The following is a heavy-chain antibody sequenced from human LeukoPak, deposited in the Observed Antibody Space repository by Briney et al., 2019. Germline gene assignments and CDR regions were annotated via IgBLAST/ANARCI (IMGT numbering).Heavy chain of an antibody. Sequence: GGSLRLSCAASGFTFSSYGMHWVRQAPGKGLEWVAVISYDGSNKYYADSVKGRFTTSRDNSKNTLYLQMNSLRAEDTAVYYCAKEGGGVAFVYWGQGTLVTVSS. CDR1: GFTFSSYG. J-gene: IGHJ4*02. D-gene: IGHD3-16*01. V-gene: IGHV3-30*18. CDR2: ISYDGSNK. CDR3: AKEGGGVAFVY.